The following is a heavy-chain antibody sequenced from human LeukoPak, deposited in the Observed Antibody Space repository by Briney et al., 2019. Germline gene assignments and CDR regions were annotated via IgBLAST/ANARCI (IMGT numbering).Heavy chain of an antibody. CDR1: GFTVRSNY. J-gene: IGHJ3*02. Sequence: GGSLRLSCAPSGFTVRSNYMSWVRQAPGKGLEWVSVIYSGGSTYYADSVRGRFTISRDNSKNTLYLQMHSLRAEDTAVYYCAGPYYDSSGYYKNYAFDIWGQGTMVTVSS. CDR2: IYSGGST. CDR3: AGPYYDSSGYYKNYAFDI. V-gene: IGHV3-66*01. D-gene: IGHD3-22*01.